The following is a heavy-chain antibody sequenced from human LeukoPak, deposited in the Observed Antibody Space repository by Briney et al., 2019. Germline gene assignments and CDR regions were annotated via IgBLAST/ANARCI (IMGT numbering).Heavy chain of an antibody. Sequence: GGSLRLSCAASGFTVSSNYMSWVRQAPGKGLEWVANIKEDGSVKYYVDSVKGRFTISRDNAKNSLYLQMNSLRAEDTAVYYCARVSRELLLGFDYWGQGTLVTVSS. CDR1: GFTVSSNY. D-gene: IGHD1-26*01. CDR2: IKEDGSVK. CDR3: ARVSRELLLGFDY. V-gene: IGHV3-7*01. J-gene: IGHJ4*02.